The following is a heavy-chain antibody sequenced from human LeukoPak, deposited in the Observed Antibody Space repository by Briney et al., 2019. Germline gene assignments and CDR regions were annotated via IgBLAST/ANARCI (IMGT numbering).Heavy chain of an antibody. J-gene: IGHJ4*02. Sequence: PGGSLRLSCAASGFTFSSYAMSWVRQAPGKGLEWVSAISSSGGSTYYADSVKGRFTISRDNSKNTLYLQMNSLRAEDTAVYYCAKSPVEDIVVVVTFDYWGQGTLVTVSS. CDR2: ISSSGGST. D-gene: IGHD2-15*01. CDR1: GFTFSSYA. V-gene: IGHV3-23*01. CDR3: AKSPVEDIVVVVTFDY.